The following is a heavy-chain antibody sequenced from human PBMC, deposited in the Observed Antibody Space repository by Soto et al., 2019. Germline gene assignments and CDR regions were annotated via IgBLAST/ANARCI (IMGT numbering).Heavy chain of an antibody. CDR2: ISDSGGST. CDR1: GFTFKNYA. Sequence: LRLSWAASGFTFKNYAMNCVRQAPVKGLEWVSGISDSGGSTYYADSVKGRFTISRDNSRHMFYVQMNSLRAEDTAVYYCAKVDTEMLTNYYYAMDVWGQGTTVTVSS. J-gene: IGHJ6*02. V-gene: IGHV3-23*01. CDR3: AKVDTEMLTNYYYAMDV. D-gene: IGHD5-18*01.